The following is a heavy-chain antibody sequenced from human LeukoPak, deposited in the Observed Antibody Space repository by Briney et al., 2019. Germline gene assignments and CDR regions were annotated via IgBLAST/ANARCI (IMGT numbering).Heavy chain of an antibody. CDR2: IGPAGTDR. V-gene: IGHV3-21*01. Sequence: GGSLRLSCAASGFTFSSCGFNWVRQAPGKGLEWVSSIGPAGTDRYYADSVRGRFTISRDNAKNSMYLQMDSLRDEDTAVYYCATETIGRHYDYWGQGTLLTVSS. CDR3: ATETIGRHYDY. D-gene: IGHD1-14*01. J-gene: IGHJ4*02. CDR1: GFTFSSCG.